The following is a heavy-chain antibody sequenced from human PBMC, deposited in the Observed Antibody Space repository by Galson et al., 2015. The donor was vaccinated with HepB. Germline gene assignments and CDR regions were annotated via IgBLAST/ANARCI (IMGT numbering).Heavy chain of an antibody. V-gene: IGHV3-53*01. J-gene: IGHJ4*02. CDR3: AGGGAPLTIRPLDF. D-gene: IGHD4/OR15-4a*01. Sequence: SLRLSCAVSGLIVNSNYMSWVRQAPGKGLEWVSVIYGSGTTKYADSVNGRFTISREASKNTLFLQMNSLRAEDTAVYYCAGGGAPLTIRPLDFWGQGTLVTFSS. CDR2: IYGSGTT. CDR1: GLIVNSNY.